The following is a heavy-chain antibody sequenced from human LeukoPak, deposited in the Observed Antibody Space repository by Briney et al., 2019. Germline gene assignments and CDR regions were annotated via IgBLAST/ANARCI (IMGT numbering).Heavy chain of an antibody. CDR1: GFTFSSYW. Sequence: GGSLRLSCAASGFTFSSYWMHWVRQAPGKGLVWVLRINSDGSSTSYAASVKGRLTISRDNAKNTLYLQMNSLRAEDTAVYYCARDGEDFDYWGQGTLVTVSS. CDR3: ARDGEDFDY. J-gene: IGHJ4*02. CDR2: INSDGSST. V-gene: IGHV3-74*01. D-gene: IGHD7-27*01.